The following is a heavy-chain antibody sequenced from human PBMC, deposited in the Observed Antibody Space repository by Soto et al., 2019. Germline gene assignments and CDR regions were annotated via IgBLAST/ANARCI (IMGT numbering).Heavy chain of an antibody. Sequence: PGGSLRLSCAASGFTFSSYAMHWVRQAPGKGLEWVAVISYDGSNKYYADSVKGRFTISRDNSRNTLYLQMNSLRAEDTAVYYCARVRLRCYRGDCYFDYWGQGTLVTVLL. CDR1: GFTFSSYA. CDR2: ISYDGSNK. CDR3: ARVRLRCYRGDCYFDY. J-gene: IGHJ4*02. D-gene: IGHD2-21*02. V-gene: IGHV3-30-3*01.